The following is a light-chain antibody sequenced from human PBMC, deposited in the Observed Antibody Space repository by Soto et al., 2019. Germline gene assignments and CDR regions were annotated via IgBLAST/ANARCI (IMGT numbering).Light chain of an antibody. Sequence: DIQMTQSPSTVSASVGDRVTITCRASQRISSFVAWYQQKPGKAPKLLIYDASSLESGVPSTFSGSGSGTEFTLTISSLQPDDFATYYCQQYNSYPWTFGQGTMADIK. CDR1: QRISSF. CDR2: DAS. J-gene: IGKJ1*01. V-gene: IGKV1-5*01. CDR3: QQYNSYPWT.